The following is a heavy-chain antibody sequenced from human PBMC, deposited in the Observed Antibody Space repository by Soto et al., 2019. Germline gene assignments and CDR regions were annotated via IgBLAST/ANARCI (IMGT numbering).Heavy chain of an antibody. Sequence: GSSVKVSCKASGFTFTSSAMQWVRQARGQRLEWIGWIVVGSGNTNYAQKFQERVTITRDMSTSTAYMELSSLRSEDTAVYYCAAVSSSSWSQIRSYKDVSSKGTTDTVSS. CDR1: GFTFTSSA. D-gene: IGHD6-13*01. CDR3: AAVSSSSWSQIRSYKDV. V-gene: IGHV1-58*02. CDR2: IVVGSGNT. J-gene: IGHJ6*03.